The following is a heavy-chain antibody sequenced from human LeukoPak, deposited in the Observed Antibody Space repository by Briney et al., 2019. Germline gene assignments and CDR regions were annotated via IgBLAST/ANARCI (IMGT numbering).Heavy chain of an antibody. Sequence: PGGSLRLSCAASGFTFSSYDMHWVRQAPGKGLEWVAVISYDGSNKYYADSVKGRFTISRDNSKNTLYLQRNSLRAEDTAVYYCAREASVSWWGIFGYGGQGTLVTVSS. CDR1: GFTFSSYD. CDR3: AREASVSWWGIFGY. V-gene: IGHV3-30*04. CDR2: ISYDGSNK. J-gene: IGHJ4*02. D-gene: IGHD6-13*01.